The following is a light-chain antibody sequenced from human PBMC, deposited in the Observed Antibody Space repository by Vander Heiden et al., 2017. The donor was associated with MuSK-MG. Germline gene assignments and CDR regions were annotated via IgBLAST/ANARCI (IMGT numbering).Light chain of an antibody. CDR3: QQYNNWPPSST. CDR1: RSVYSD. Sequence: EIVMTQSPDTLSVSPGERANVLCRASRSVYSDLAWYQRKPGQAPRLLIYGASTRATGIPARFSGSGSGTEFTLSISSLQSEDFAVYFCQQYNNWPPSSTFGQGTRLEIK. CDR2: GAS. V-gene: IGKV3-15*01. J-gene: IGKJ5*01.